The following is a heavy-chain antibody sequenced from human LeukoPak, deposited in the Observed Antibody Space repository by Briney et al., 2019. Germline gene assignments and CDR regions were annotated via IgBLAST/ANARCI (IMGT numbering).Heavy chain of an antibody. D-gene: IGHD6-19*01. CDR2: ITGSSRST. Sequence: GGSLRLSCAASGFTFSSYAMSWVRQVPGKGLDGVSAITGSSRSTYFADSVRGRFTISRDNSKNTLYLQMNNLRAEDTAIYYCAKDTPLFGYSSGWSSNAFDFWGQGTLVTVSS. CDR1: GFTFSSYA. CDR3: AKDTPLFGYSSGWSSNAFDF. J-gene: IGHJ4*02. V-gene: IGHV3-23*01.